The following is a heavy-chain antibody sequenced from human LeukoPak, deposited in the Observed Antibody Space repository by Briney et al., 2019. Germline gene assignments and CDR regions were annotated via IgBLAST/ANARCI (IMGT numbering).Heavy chain of an antibody. J-gene: IGHJ4*02. D-gene: IGHD3-22*01. CDR3: ARVGTSSGYYYADY. V-gene: IGHV4-30-4*08. CDR2: IYYSGST. Sequence: PSETLSLTCTVSGGSISSGDYYWSWIRQPPGKGLEWIGYIYYSGSTCYNPSLKSRVTISVDTSKNQFSLKLSSVTAADTAVYYCARVGTSSGYYYADYWGQGTLVTVSS. CDR1: GGSISSGDYY.